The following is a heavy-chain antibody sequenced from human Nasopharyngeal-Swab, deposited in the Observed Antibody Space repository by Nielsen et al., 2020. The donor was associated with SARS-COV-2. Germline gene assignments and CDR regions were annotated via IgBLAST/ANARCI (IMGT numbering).Heavy chain of an antibody. D-gene: IGHD6-6*01. CDR2: IYYSGST. V-gene: IGHV4-59*01. Sequence: SETLSLTCTVSGGSISSYYWSWIRQPPEKGLEWIGYIYYSGSTNYNPSLKSRLTISVDTSKNQFSLKLSSVTAADTAVYYCARVPYSSSSRFYYGMDVWGQGTTVTVSS. CDR3: ARVPYSSSSRFYYGMDV. J-gene: IGHJ6*02. CDR1: GGSISSYY.